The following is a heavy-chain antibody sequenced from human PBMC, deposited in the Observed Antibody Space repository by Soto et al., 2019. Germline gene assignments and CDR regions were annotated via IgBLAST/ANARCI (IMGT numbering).Heavy chain of an antibody. J-gene: IGHJ3*02. CDR1: GFTFSSYA. D-gene: IGHD4-17*01. CDR2: ISYDGSNK. CDR3: ARDFPYNDYGYYGVRGAFDI. V-gene: IGHV3-30-3*01. Sequence: QVQLVESGGGVVQPGRSLRLSCAASGFTFSSYAMHWVRQAPGKGLEWVAVISYDGSNKYYADSVKGRFTISRDNSKNTLYLQMNSLRAEDTAVYYCARDFPYNDYGYYGVRGAFDIWGQGTMVTVSS.